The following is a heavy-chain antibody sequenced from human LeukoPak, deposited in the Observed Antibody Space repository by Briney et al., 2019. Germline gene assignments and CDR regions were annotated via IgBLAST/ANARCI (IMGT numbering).Heavy chain of an antibody. D-gene: IGHD1-14*01. CDR3: AIHALPGDHDAFDI. J-gene: IGHJ3*02. CDR2: IKQDGSEK. Sequence: GGSLRLSCAASGFTFSSYWMSWVRQAPGKGLEWVANIKQDGSEKYYVDSVKGRFTISRDNAKNSLYLQMNSLRAEDTAVYYCAIHALPGDHDAFDIWGQGTMVTVSS. V-gene: IGHV3-7*01. CDR1: GFTFSSYW.